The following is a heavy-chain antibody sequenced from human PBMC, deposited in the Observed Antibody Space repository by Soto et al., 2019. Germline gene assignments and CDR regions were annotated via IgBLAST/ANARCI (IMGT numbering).Heavy chain of an antibody. CDR2: ISSSSSYI. CDR1: GFTFSSYS. D-gene: IGHD6-19*01. V-gene: IGHV3-21*01. CDR3: AREGIAVAGYYFDY. Sequence: EVQLVESGGGLVKPGGSLRLSCQASGFTFSSYSMTWVRRAPGRGRGWVSSISSSSSYIYKPDPVKGRFTISRENAKNSLYLQMNSLRAEDTAVYYCAREGIAVAGYYFDYWGQGTLVTVSS. J-gene: IGHJ4*02.